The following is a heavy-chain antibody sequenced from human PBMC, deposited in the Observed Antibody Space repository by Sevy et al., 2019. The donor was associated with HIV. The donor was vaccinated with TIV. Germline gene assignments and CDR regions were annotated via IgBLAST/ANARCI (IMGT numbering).Heavy chain of an antibody. J-gene: IGHJ5*02. D-gene: IGHD3-22*01. Sequence: ASVKVSCKASGYTFTGYYMHWVRQAPGQGLEWMGRINPNSGGTNYEQKFQGRVTMNRDTSISTAYMELSRLRSDDTAVYYCARVDKDYFDSSGYYYDPSDNWFDPWGQGTLVTVSS. V-gene: IGHV1-2*06. CDR3: ARVDKDYFDSSGYYYDPSDNWFDP. CDR2: INPNSGGT. CDR1: GYTFTGYY.